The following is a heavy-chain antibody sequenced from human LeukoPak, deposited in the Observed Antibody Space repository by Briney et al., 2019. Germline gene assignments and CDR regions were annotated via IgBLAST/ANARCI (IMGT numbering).Heavy chain of an antibody. D-gene: IGHD4-23*01. CDR3: ARGRPHGNDY. CDR1: GFTFSDYY. CDR2: ISSSSSYT. V-gene: IGHV3-11*06. J-gene: IGHJ4*02. Sequence: GGSLRLSCAASGFTFSDYYMSWIRQAPGKGLEWVSYISSSSSYTNYADSVKSRFTISRDNAKNSLYLQMNSLRAEDTAVYYCARGRPHGNDYWGQGTLVTVSS.